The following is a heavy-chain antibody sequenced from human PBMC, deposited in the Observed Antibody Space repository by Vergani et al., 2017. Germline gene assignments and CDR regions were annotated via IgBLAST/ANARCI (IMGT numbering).Heavy chain of an antibody. J-gene: IGHJ4*02. V-gene: IGHV5-51*01. Sequence: EVQLVQSGAEVKKPGESLKISCKGAGYSFTSYWIGWVRQMPGKGLEWMGIIYPGDSDTRYSPSFQGQVIISVDKSISTAYLQWSSLKASDTAMYYCARHGDRFCSGGSCYSPHWGQGTLVTVSS. CDR1: GYSFTSYW. CDR3: ARHGDRFCSGGSCYSPH. CDR2: IYPGDSDT. D-gene: IGHD2-15*01.